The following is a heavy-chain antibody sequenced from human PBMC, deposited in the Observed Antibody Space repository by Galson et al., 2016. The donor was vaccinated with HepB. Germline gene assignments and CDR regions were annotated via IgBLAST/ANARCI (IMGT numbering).Heavy chain of an antibody. CDR1: GFTVSSNY. J-gene: IGHJ4*02. V-gene: IGHV3-23*01. CDR3: AKDLRDGTYYLDY. CDR2: ISGSGAAT. Sequence: SLRLSCAASGFTVSSNYMSWVRQAPGKGLEWVAAISGSGAATYYADSVQGRFSISRDNAKNTLDLQMSSLRVDDTAVYFCAKDLRDGTYYLDYWGQGTLVTVTA. D-gene: IGHD5-24*01.